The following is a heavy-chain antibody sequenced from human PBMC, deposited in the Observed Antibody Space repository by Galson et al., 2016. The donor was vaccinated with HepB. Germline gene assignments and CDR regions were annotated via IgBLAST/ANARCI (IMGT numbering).Heavy chain of an antibody. V-gene: IGHV3-30-3*01. Sequence: SCAASGFTFRNHAMNWVRQAPGKGLEWLAYIAHDENYENYADSVRGRFTISRDNSKNTLYLQMNSLRVEDTAVYYCARDLSGRYTIDYWGQGTLVTVSS. D-gene: IGHD1-26*01. CDR3: ARDLSGRYTIDY. J-gene: IGHJ4*02. CDR1: GFTFRNHA. CDR2: IAHDENYE.